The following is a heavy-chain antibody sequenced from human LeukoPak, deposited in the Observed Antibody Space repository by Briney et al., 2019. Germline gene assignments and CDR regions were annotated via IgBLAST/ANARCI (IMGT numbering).Heavy chain of an antibody. CDR2: ISTSET. D-gene: IGHD5-24*01. V-gene: IGHV4-61*02. J-gene: IGHJ4*02. Sequence: SETLSLTCTVSGDSISRGSYFWSWIRQPAGKGLEWIGRISTSETNDNPSLESRVTISVDTSKNQFSLKLSSVTAADTAVYYCAREGDGYMVFDYWGQGTLVTVSS. CDR3: AREGDGYMVFDY. CDR1: GDSISRGSYF.